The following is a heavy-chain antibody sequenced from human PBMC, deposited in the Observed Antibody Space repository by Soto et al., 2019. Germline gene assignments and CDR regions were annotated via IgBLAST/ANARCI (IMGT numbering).Heavy chain of an antibody. CDR3: GRQGRWVFGGMSAYCMDV. CDR2: IYHDGNT. D-gene: IGHD3-3*01. Sequence: QLQLQESGPGLVKSSETLSLICTVSGGSVSTTAYYWAWIRQPPGKGLECIWRIYHDGNTFYNPSLKSRVTISVDSSKNQFSLKLTSVTAADTAIYYCGRQGRWVFGGMSAYCMDVWGHGTTVTVSS. J-gene: IGHJ6*02. V-gene: IGHV4-39*01. CDR1: GGSVSTTAYY.